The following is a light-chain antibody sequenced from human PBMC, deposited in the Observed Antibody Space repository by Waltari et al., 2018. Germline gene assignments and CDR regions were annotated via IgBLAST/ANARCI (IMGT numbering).Light chain of an antibody. CDR2: DVT. CDR1: SSDVGASNY. V-gene: IGLV2-14*03. J-gene: IGLJ2*01. CDR3: SSYPGSVL. Sequence: QSALTQPASVSGSPGQSITLSCTGTSSDVGASNYVSWYQQHPGKAPKRMIYDVTNRPSGVSSRFSGSKSGNTASLTISGLQAEDEADYYCSSYPGSVLFGGGTKLTVL.